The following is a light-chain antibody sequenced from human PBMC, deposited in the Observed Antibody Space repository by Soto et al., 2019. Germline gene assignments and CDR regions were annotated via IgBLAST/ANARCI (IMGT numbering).Light chain of an antibody. V-gene: IGLV2-23*02. Sequence: QSALTQPASVSGSPGQSITISCTGTSSDAGSYNLVSWYQQHPGKAPKLMIYEVSKRPSGVSNRFSGSKSGNTASLTISGLQAEDEADYYCCSYAGSSTFYVFGTGTKLTVL. CDR1: SSDAGSYNL. CDR2: EVS. J-gene: IGLJ1*01. CDR3: CSYAGSSTFYV.